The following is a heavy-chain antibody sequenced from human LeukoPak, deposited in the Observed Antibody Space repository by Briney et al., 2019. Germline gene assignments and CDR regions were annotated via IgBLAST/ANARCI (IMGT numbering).Heavy chain of an antibody. CDR3: ASKPRRYSGYVGEDAFDI. J-gene: IGHJ3*02. Sequence: SVKVSCKASGGTFSSHAISWVRQAPGQGLEWMGRIIPIFGTANYAQKFQGRVTITTDESTSTAYMELSSLRSEDTAVYYCASKPRRYSGYVGEDAFDIWGQGTMVTVSS. D-gene: IGHD5-12*01. V-gene: IGHV1-69*05. CDR1: GGTFSSHA. CDR2: IIPIFGTA.